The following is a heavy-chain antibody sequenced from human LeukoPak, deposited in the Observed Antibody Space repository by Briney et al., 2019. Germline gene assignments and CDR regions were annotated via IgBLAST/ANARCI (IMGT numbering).Heavy chain of an antibody. CDR1: GFTFSSYW. V-gene: IGHV3-74*01. CDR3: ATSRTFDY. CDR2: INSDGSGT. J-gene: IGHJ4*02. Sequence: GGSLRLSCAASGFTFSSYWMHWVRQSPGKGLVWVSGINSDGSGTSYADSVKGRFTISRDSAKNTVYLQMNSLRAEDTAVYHCATSRTFDYWGQGTLVTVSS.